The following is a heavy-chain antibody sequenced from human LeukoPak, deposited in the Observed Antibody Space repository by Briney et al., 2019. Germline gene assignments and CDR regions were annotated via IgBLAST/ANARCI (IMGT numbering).Heavy chain of an antibody. CDR3: AGRITMVRGGLRRHYNWFDP. D-gene: IGHD3-10*01. CDR2: IHHSGNT. CDR1: GGSFSGYN. J-gene: IGHJ5*02. Sequence: SETLSLTCAVNGGSFSGYNWTWIRQPPGKGLEWIGEIHHSGNTNYNPSLKSRVTMSVDTSRSQFSLALSSVTAAATAVYYCAGRITMVRGGLRRHYNWFDPWGQGTLVTVSS. V-gene: IGHV4-34*01.